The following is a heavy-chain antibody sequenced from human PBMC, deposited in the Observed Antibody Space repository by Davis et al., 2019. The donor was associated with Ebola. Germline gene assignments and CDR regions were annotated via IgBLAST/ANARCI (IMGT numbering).Heavy chain of an antibody. CDR1: GASISSHY. CDR2: IYYSGST. D-gene: IGHD2-2*01. Sequence: MPSETLSLTCTVSGASISSHYWSWIRQPPGKGLEWIGYIYYSGSTNYNPSLKSRVTISVDTSKNQFSLKLSSVTAADTAVYYCARVDATDRGVDYWGQGTLVTVSS. J-gene: IGHJ4*02. CDR3: ARVDATDRGVDY. V-gene: IGHV4-59*11.